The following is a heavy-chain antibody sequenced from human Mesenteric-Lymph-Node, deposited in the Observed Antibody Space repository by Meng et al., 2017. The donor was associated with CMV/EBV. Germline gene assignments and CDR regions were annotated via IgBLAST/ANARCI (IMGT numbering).Heavy chain of an antibody. CDR2: ISYDGNNI. CDR3: ARDSRFHLSYVNYYGMDV. Sequence: GESLKISCAASGFTFSSYAMHWVRQAPGKGLEWVAIISYDGNNIKYADSVKGRLTMSRDNSKNTLYLQMNSLRAEDTAVYYCARDSRFHLSYVNYYGMDVWGQGTTVTVSS. CDR1: GFTFSSYA. D-gene: IGHD3-10*01. V-gene: IGHV3-30*04. J-gene: IGHJ6*02.